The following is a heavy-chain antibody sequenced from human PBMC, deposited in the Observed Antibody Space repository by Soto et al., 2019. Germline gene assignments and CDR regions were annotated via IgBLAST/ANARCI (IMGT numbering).Heavy chain of an antibody. CDR3: VTSRAYYAY. CDR1: GFTFTTYA. Sequence: EVQLLESGGGLTQPGGSLRLSCAASGFTFTTYAMAWVRQAPGKGLDWVSAITDSGASTFYPDSVMGRFTISRDNSKNTLYLQMDSLRVEDTAVYYCVTSRAYYAYWGQGTVVTVSS. D-gene: IGHD3-22*01. J-gene: IGHJ4*02. V-gene: IGHV3-23*01. CDR2: ITDSGAST.